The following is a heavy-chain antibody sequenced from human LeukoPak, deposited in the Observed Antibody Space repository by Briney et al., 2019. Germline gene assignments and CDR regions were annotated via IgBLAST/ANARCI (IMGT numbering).Heavy chain of an antibody. D-gene: IGHD6-19*01. Sequence: PSETLSLTCTVSGGSISSSSYYWGWIRQPPGKGLEWIGSIYYSGSTYYNPSLKSRVTISVDTSKNQFSLKLSSVTAADTAVYYCARKVTGGYLHGWDVWGKGTTVTVSS. V-gene: IGHV4-39*01. J-gene: IGHJ6*04. CDR3: ARKVTGGYLHGWDV. CDR2: IYYSGST. CDR1: GGSISSSSYY.